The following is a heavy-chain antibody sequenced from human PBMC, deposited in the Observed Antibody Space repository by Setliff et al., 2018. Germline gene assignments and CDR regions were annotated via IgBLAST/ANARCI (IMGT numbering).Heavy chain of an antibody. CDR2: ILHSGNI. CDR1: GGSFSGYY. Sequence: SETLSLTCAVYGGSFSGYYWSWIRQPPGKRLEWIGEILHSGNINYNPSLKSRVTISMDTSKNQFSLKVNSVTAADTAVYYCARVSYSFWSGSYYFYYMDVWGKGTTVTVSS. J-gene: IGHJ6*03. V-gene: IGHV4-34*12. D-gene: IGHD3-3*01. CDR3: ARVSYSFWSGSYYFYYMDV.